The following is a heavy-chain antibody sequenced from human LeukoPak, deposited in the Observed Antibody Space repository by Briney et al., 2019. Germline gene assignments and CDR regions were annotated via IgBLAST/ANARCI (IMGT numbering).Heavy chain of an antibody. D-gene: IGHD2-2*01. Sequence: PGGSLRLSCAASGFTFSTYSMNWVRQAPGRGLEWVSSIGSGNSYIYYADSVKGRFTISRDDAKNSLYLQMNSLRAEDTAVYYCARYCSSSRCLYYYHMDVWGKGTTVTVSS. J-gene: IGHJ6*03. CDR3: ARYCSSSRCLYYYHMDV. CDR2: IGSGNSYI. V-gene: IGHV3-21*01. CDR1: GFTFSTYS.